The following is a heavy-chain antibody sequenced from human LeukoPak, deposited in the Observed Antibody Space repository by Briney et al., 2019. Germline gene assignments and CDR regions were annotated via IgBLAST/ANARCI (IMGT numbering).Heavy chain of an antibody. D-gene: IGHD3-16*01. V-gene: IGHV4-59*01. Sequence: SETLSLTCTVSGGTISSYYWSWIRQPPGKGLEWIGYIYYSGSTNYNPSLKSRVTTSVDTSKNQFSLKLRSVTAADTAVYYCASLYYDNRVDYWGQGTLVTVSS. J-gene: IGHJ4*02. CDR2: IYYSGST. CDR3: ASLYYDNRVDY. CDR1: GGTISSYY.